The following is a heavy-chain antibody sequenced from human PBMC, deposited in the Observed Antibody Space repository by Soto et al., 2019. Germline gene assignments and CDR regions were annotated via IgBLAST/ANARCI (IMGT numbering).Heavy chain of an antibody. Sequence: SQTLPHTCTVSGGSMSSSSYYWGWIRQPPGKGLEWIGSIYYSGSTYYNPSLKSRVTISVDTSKNQFSLKLSSVTAADTAVYYCASPGSGWSTFSYYAMDVWGQGTTVT. D-gene: IGHD6-19*01. J-gene: IGHJ6*02. V-gene: IGHV4-39*01. CDR2: IYYSGST. CDR1: GGSMSSSSYY. CDR3: ASPGSGWSTFSYYAMDV.